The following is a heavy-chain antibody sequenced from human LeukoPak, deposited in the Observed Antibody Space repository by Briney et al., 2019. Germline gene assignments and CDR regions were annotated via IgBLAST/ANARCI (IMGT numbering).Heavy chain of an antibody. V-gene: IGHV5-51*01. J-gene: IGHJ4*02. CDR1: GYSFTSYW. CDR2: IYPGDSDS. Sequence: GESLKISCMGSGYSFTSYWIGWVRQIPGKGLEWMGIIYPGDSDSRYSPPFHGQVTISADKSISTAYLQWSSLKASDTAMYYCASSYYYDSSGYLPPFDYWGQGTLVTVSS. CDR3: ASSYYYDSSGYLPPFDY. D-gene: IGHD3-22*01.